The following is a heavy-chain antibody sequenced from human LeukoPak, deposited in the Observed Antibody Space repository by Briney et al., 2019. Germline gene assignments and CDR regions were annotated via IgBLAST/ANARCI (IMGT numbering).Heavy chain of an antibody. CDR1: EFTFSSYW. CDR2: IKQDGGQI. CDR3: ARLGARQMLEY. V-gene: IGHV3-7*01. J-gene: IGHJ4*02. D-gene: IGHD4-17*01. Sequence: GGSLRLSCAASEFTFSSYWMSWVRQAPGKGLEWVANIKQDGGQIYYLESVRGRFTVSKDNAKNSLYLQMNSLRAEDTAVYYCARLGARQMLEYWGQGTLVTVSS.